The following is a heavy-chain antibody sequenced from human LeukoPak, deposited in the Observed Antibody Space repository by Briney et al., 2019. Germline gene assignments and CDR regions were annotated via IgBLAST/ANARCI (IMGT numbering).Heavy chain of an antibody. CDR3: ARGTRILRYFDWLDY. J-gene: IGHJ4*02. V-gene: IGHV1-2*02. Sequence: ASVKVSCKASGYTFTGYYIHWVRQAPGQGLEWMGWINPNSGGTNYAQKFQGRVTMTRDTSISTAYMDLSSLRSEDTAVYYCARGTRILRYFDWLDYWGQGTLVTVSS. CDR1: GYTFTGYY. CDR2: INPNSGGT. D-gene: IGHD3-9*01.